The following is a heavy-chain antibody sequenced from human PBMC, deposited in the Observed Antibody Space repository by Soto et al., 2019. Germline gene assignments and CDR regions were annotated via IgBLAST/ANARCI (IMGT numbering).Heavy chain of an antibody. D-gene: IGHD2-15*01. V-gene: IGHV4-34*01. CDR1: GGSFSGYY. CDR3: ARHIRSGCSGGSCYSEFDY. CDR2: INHSGST. J-gene: IGHJ4*02. Sequence: PSETLSLTCAVYGGSFSGYYWSWIRQPPGKGLEWIGEINHSGSTNYNPSLKSRVTISVDTSKNQFSLKLSSVTAADTAVYYCARHIRSGCSGGSCYSEFDYWGQGTLVTVSS.